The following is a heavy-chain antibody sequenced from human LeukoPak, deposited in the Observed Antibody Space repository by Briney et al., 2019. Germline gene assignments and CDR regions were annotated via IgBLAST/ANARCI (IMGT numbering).Heavy chain of an antibody. Sequence: SETLSLTCTVSGGSTSSYYWGWIRQPPGKGLEWIGSIYHSGSTYYNPSLKSRVTISVDTSKNQFSLKLSSVTAADTAVYYCARADYSSTWSHDYYYMDVWGKGTTVTVSS. CDR3: ARADYSSTWSHDYYYMDV. D-gene: IGHD6-13*01. CDR2: IYHSGST. CDR1: GGSTSSYY. J-gene: IGHJ6*03. V-gene: IGHV4-38-2*02.